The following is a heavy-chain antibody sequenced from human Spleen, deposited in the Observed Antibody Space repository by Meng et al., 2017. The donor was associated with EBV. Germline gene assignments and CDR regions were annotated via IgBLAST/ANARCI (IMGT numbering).Heavy chain of an antibody. CDR1: GGSISSTDYY. Sequence: QVQLQESGPGLVKPSETLSLTCTVSGGSISSTDYYWGWIRQPPGKGLEWIGSIFYTGITYYNPSLKSRVTISVDTSRNQFSLRLTSVTAADTAVYYCARDPLIYGDYTDYWGQGTLVTVSS. CDR2: IFYTGIT. CDR3: ARDPLIYGDYTDY. D-gene: IGHD4-17*01. J-gene: IGHJ4*02. V-gene: IGHV4-39*07.